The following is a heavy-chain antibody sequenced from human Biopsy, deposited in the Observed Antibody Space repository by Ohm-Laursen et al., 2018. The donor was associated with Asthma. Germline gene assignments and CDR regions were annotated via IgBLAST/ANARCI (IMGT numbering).Heavy chain of an antibody. Sequence: SLRLSCAASGFVFSQARMHWVRQAPGKGLEWVAVISYDGNHKFYEDSVKGRFTISRDNAKNSLYLQMNSLRAEDTALYHCGRDMGGFGSGWFPVEFWGQGTLVTVSS. CDR3: GRDMGGFGSGWFPVEF. CDR2: ISYDGNHK. V-gene: IGHV3-30*03. CDR1: GFVFSQAR. D-gene: IGHD6-19*01. J-gene: IGHJ4*02.